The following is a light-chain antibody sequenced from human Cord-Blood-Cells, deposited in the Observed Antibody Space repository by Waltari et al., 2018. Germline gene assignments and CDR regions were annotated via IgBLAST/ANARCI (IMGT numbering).Light chain of an antibody. V-gene: IGKV3-15*01. J-gene: IGKJ2*01. CDR3: QQYNNWPPYT. CDR1: QSVTSN. Sequence: EIVMTQSPATLSVSPGERATISCRASQSVTSNLAWYQQKPGQAPRLLIYCASTRATAIPARFSGSGSRTEFTLTISSLHSEDFAVYYCQQYNNWPPYTFGQGTKLEIK. CDR2: CAS.